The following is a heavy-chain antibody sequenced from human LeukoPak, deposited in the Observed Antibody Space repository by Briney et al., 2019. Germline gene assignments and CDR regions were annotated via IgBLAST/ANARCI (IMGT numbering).Heavy chain of an antibody. D-gene: IGHD4-17*01. CDR1: GFTFSNYN. J-gene: IGHJ4*02. V-gene: IGHV3-48*01. CDR2: ISSSSSTI. CDR3: ASLYGEILDY. Sequence: PGGSLRLSCAASGFTFSNYNMNWVRQAPGKGLEWVSYISSSSSTIYYADSVKGRFTISRDNAKNPLYLQMNSLRAEDTAVYYCASLYGEILDYWGQGTLVTVPS.